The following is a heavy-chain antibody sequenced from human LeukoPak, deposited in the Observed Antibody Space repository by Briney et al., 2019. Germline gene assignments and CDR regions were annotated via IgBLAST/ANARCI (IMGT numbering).Heavy chain of an antibody. V-gene: IGHV3-23*01. J-gene: IGHJ4*02. CDR2: ISGSGGST. Sequence: PGGSLRLSCAASGFTFSIYAMSWVRQAPGKGLEWVSAISGSGGSTYYADSVKGRFTISRDNSKNTLYLQMNSLRAEDTAVYYCAKDTAAADAWGVFDHWGQGTLVTVSS. CDR3: AKDTAAADAWGVFDH. CDR1: GFTFSIYA. D-gene: IGHD3-16*01.